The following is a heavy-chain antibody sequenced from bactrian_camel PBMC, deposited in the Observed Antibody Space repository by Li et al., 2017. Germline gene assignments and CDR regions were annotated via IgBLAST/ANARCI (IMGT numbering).Heavy chain of an antibody. V-gene: IGHV3S53*01. Sequence: VQLVESGGGSVQTGGSLRLSCAASGDIASIGCMGWYRQSPGKEREAVASIYTGDGRTSYADSVKERFTISKDNYKQTVYLQMNNLKPEDTAMYYCAADRVSTTTPRRINAVLQYTTRGQGTQVTVS. D-gene: IGHD2*01. J-gene: IGHJ4*01. CDR1: GDIASIGC. CDR3: AADRVSTTTPRRINAVLQYTT. CDR2: IYTGDGRT.